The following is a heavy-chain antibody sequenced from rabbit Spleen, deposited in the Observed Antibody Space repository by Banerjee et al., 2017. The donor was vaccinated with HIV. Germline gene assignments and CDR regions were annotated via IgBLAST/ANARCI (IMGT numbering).Heavy chain of an antibody. D-gene: IGHD1-1*01. Sequence: QSLEESGGDLVKPGASLTLTCTASGVSFSISSYMCWVRQAPGKGLEWIACIDAGSSGFTYSATWAKGRFTISKISSTTVTLQMTRLTAADTATYFCARDLDGVIGWNFNLWGPGTLVTVS. CDR1: GVSFSISSY. CDR3: ARDLDGVIGWNFNL. V-gene: IGHV1S40*01. J-gene: IGHJ4*01. CDR2: IDAGSSGFT.